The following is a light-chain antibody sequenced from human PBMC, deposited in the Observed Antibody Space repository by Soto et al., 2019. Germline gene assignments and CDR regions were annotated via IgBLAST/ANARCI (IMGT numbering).Light chain of an antibody. V-gene: IGKV1-9*01. CDR3: QKVNVYPST. Sequence: IQLPQSTSSLSTSVVDRFNITGLASQGISSYLGWYQQKPGKAPNLLIYDASTLHSGVPSRFSGGGSGTDFTLTISSLQPEDFATYYCQKVNVYPSTFGGGTKVDIK. J-gene: IGKJ4*01. CDR1: QGISSY. CDR2: DAS.